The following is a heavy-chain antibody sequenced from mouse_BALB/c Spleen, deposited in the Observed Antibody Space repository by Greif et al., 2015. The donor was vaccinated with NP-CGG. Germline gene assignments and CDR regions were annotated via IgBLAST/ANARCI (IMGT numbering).Heavy chain of an antibody. Sequence: QVHVKQSGPELVKPGASVKISCKASGYTFTDYYINWVKRKPGQGLEWIGWIYPGSGNTKYNEKFKGKATLTVDTSSSTAYMQFSSLTSEDTAVYFCARRTGTEAMDYWGQGTSVTVSS. CDR3: ARRTGTEAMDY. D-gene: IGHD4-1*01. CDR2: IYPGSGNT. J-gene: IGHJ4*01. V-gene: IGHV1-84*02. CDR1: GYTFTDYY.